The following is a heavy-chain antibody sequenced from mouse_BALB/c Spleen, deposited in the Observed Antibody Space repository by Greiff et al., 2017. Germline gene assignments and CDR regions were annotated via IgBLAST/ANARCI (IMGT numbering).Heavy chain of an antibody. V-gene: IGHV3-6*02. CDR2: ISYDGSN. CDR1: GYSITSGYY. D-gene: IGHD3-1*01. Sequence: ESGPGLVKPSQSLSLTCSVTGYSITSGYYWNWIRQFPGNKLEWMGYISYDGSNNYNPSLKNRISITRDTSKNQFFLKLNSVTTEDTATYYCARGARATLWFAYWGQGTLVTVSA. CDR3: ARGARATLWFAY. J-gene: IGHJ3*01.